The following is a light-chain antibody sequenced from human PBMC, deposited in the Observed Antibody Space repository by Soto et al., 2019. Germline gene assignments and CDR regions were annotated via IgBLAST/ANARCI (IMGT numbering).Light chain of an antibody. J-gene: IGKJ2*01. CDR2: MAS. CDR1: QSISSW. V-gene: IGKV1-5*03. CDR3: QQYNIYYT. Sequence: DIQMTQSPSTLSASVGDRVTITCRASQSISSWLAWYQRKPGKAPKLLIYMASSLESGVPSRFSGSGSGTEFTLTISSLQPDDFATYYCQQYNIYYTFGQGTKLEIK.